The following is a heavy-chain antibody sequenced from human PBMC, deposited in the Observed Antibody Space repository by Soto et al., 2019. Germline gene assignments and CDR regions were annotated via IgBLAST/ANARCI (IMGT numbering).Heavy chain of an antibody. CDR2: ISGSGGST. D-gene: IGHD2-15*01. Sequence: EVQLLESGGGLVQPGGSLRLSCAASGFTFSSYAMSWVRQAPGKGLEWVSAISGSGGSTYYGDSVRGRFTISRDNSKNTLYLQMNSLRAEDTAVYYCTSLVMTAATGGSNYWGQGTLVTVSS. V-gene: IGHV3-23*01. CDR3: TSLVMTAATGGSNY. CDR1: GFTFSSYA. J-gene: IGHJ4*02.